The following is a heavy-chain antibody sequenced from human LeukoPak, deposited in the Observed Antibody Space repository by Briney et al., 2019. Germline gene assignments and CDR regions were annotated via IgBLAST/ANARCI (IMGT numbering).Heavy chain of an antibody. D-gene: IGHD3-22*01. CDR3: ARDTDYYDSSGYYYYFDY. J-gene: IGHJ4*02. CDR1: GFTFSNYR. V-gene: IGHV3-21*01. CDR2: ITSSGSYI. Sequence: GGSLRLSCAASGFTFSNYRTNWVRQAPGRGLEWVSSITSSGSYIYYADSVKGRFTISRDNAKNSLYLQMNSLRAEDTAVYYCARDTDYYDSSGYYYYFDYWGQGTLVTVSS.